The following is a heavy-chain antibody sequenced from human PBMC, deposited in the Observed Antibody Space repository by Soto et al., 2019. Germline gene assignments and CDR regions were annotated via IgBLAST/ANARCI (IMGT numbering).Heavy chain of an antibody. CDR2: ISVYNAKT. CDR1: GYNFIVYG. Sequence: QVQLVQSGAEVKEPGASVKVSCKASGYNFIVYGLSWVRQAPGQGLEWMGWISVYNAKTNYAQKCQGRVTMTPDTSATTVYMELRSLTSDDTAVYYCARVVPGADAWFGPWGQGTLVTVSS. J-gene: IGHJ5*02. D-gene: IGHD2-2*01. CDR3: ARVVPGADAWFGP. V-gene: IGHV1-18*01.